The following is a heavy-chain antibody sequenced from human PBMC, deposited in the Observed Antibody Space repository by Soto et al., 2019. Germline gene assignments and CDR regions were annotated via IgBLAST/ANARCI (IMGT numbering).Heavy chain of an antibody. D-gene: IGHD1-26*01. V-gene: IGHV5-51*01. J-gene: IGHJ4*02. CDR3: ARHLRPGTFSSNDY. CDR2: INPGDSDT. Sequence: GESLKISCEGSGFSFSKYKIGWVRQMPGKGLEWMGIINPGDSDTRYSPSFQGQVTISADKSISTAYLQWSTLKASDTAMYYCARHLRPGTFSSNDYWGQGTLVTVSS. CDR1: GFSFSKYK.